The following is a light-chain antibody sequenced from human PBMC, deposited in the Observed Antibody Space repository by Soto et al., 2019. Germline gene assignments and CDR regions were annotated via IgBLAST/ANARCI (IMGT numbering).Light chain of an antibody. V-gene: IGLV1-40*01. J-gene: IGLJ1*01. CDR3: QSYDSSMSGSGV. CDR1: SSNIGAGYD. CDR2: GNS. Sequence: QSVLTQPPSVSGAPGQRVTISCTGSSSNIGAGYDVHWYQQLPGTAPKLLIYGNSNRPSGVPDRFSGSKSGTSASLAITGLQAEDEDDYYCQSYDSSMSGSGVFGTGTKVTVL.